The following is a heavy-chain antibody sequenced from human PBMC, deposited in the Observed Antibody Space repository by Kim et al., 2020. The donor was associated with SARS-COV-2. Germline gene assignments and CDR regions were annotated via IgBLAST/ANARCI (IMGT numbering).Heavy chain of an antibody. Sequence: RFTISRDNAKNSLYLQMNSLRDEDTAVYYCAREKTAYGSGSYYKDYFDYWGQGTLVTVSS. V-gene: IGHV3-48*02. CDR3: AREKTAYGSGSYYKDYFDY. D-gene: IGHD3-10*01. J-gene: IGHJ4*02.